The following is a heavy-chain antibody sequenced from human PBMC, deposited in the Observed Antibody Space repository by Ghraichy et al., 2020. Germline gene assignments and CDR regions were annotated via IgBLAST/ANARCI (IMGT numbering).Heavy chain of an antibody. CDR3: ARDLRWVGPTSYYALDV. D-gene: IGHD1-26*01. CDR1: GGSISSNTYS. Sequence: QTLSLTCSVSGGSISSNTYSWGWIRQPPGKGLEWIGTIYYSGYTYYNPSLKSRVTISVDTSKNQFSLKLNSVTAADTAVYYCARDLRWVGPTSYYALDVWGQGTTVTVSS. CDR2: IYYSGYT. J-gene: IGHJ6*02. V-gene: IGHV4-39*07.